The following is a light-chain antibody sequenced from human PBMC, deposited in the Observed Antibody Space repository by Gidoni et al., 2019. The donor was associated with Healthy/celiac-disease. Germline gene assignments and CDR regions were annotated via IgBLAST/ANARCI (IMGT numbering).Light chain of an antibody. J-gene: IGKJ3*01. CDR1: QSISSY. Sequence: DIQMTQSPSSLSASVGDRVTITCRASQSISSYLNWYQQNPGKAPNLLIYAASSLQSGVPSRFSGSGSGTDFTLTSSSLQPEDFATYYCQQSYSTPQITFGPGTKVDIK. V-gene: IGKV1-39*01. CDR3: QQSYSTPQIT. CDR2: AAS.